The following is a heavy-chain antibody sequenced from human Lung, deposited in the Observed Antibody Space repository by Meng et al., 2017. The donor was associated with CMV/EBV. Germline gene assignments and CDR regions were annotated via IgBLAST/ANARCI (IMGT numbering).Heavy chain of an antibody. J-gene: IGHJ3*02. CDR3: ARNQPISDAFDI. CDR2: MYSGGTT. V-gene: IGHV3-53*01. Sequence: LSLTXAASGFTVSTNFMSWVRQAPGKGLEWVSLMYSGGTTYYADSVKGRFTISRDDSKNTLYLQMNSLRAEDTAVYYCARNQPISDAFDIWGQGTMVTVSS. D-gene: IGHD3-3*01. CDR1: GFTVSTNF.